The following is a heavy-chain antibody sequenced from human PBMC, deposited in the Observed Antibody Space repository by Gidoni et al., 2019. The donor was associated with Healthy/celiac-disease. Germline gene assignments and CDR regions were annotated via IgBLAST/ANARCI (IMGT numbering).Heavy chain of an antibody. CDR2: IYWNDDK. Sequence: QITLKESGPTLVKPTQTLTLTCTFSGFSLSTSGVGVGWIRHPPGKALEWHALIYWNDDKRYSPSLKSRLTITKDTSKNQVVLTMTNMDPVDTATYYCAHSSVEVYDYWGQGTLVTVSS. J-gene: IGHJ4*02. V-gene: IGHV2-5*01. CDR3: AHSSVEVYDY. D-gene: IGHD2-15*01. CDR1: GFSLSTSGVG.